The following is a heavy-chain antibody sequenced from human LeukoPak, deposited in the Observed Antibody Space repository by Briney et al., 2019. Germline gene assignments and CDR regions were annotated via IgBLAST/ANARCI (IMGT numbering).Heavy chain of an antibody. V-gene: IGHV3-48*03. D-gene: IGHD3-3*01. CDR3: ARDLAPNYDFWSGYTYYFDY. CDR2: ISSSGSTI. Sequence: GGSLRLSCAASGFTFSNEMNWVRQAPGKGLEWVSYISSSGSTIYYADSVKGRFTISRDNAKSSLYLQMNSLRAEDTAVYYCARDLAPNYDFWSGYTYYFDYWGQGTLVTVSS. CDR1: GFTFSNE. J-gene: IGHJ4*02.